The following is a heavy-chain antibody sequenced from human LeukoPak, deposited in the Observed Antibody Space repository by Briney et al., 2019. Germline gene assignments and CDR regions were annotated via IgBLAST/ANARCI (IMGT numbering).Heavy chain of an antibody. Sequence: GGSLRLSCAASGFSFSSYNLNWVRQAPGKGLEWVSSLSTSSIYIYYADSVKGRFIVSRDNARNSLYLQLNSLRAEDTAVYYCARSRRDGDYLFNAFDIWGQGTMVTVSS. CDR3: ARSRRDGDYLFNAFDI. CDR2: LSTSSIYI. CDR1: GFSFSSYN. V-gene: IGHV3-21*01. D-gene: IGHD4-17*01. J-gene: IGHJ3*02.